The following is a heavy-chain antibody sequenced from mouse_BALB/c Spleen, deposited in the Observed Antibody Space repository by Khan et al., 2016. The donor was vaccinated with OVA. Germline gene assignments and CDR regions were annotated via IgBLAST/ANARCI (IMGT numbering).Heavy chain of an antibody. V-gene: IGHV5-9-1*01. Sequence: EVELVESGGGLVKPGGSLKLSCAASGFTFSSYAMSWVRQTPEKRLKWVATISSGGSYTYYPDSVKGRFTISRDNAKNTLYLQMSSLRSEDTAMYYCTRIYYGYGVSLMDYWGQGTSVTVSS. CDR1: GFTFSSYA. D-gene: IGHD2-2*01. CDR2: ISSGGSYT. CDR3: TRIYYGYGVSLMDY. J-gene: IGHJ4*01.